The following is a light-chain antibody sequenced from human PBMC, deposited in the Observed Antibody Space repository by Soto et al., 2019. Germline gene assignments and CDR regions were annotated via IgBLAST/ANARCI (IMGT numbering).Light chain of an antibody. V-gene: IGKV3-20*01. J-gene: IGKJ1*01. CDR2: GAS. CDR3: QHYGSSTWT. Sequence: EIVLTQSPGTLSLSPGEGATLSCRASQSVSSTYLAWYQQKPGQAPRLLIYGASSRAPGIPDRFSGSGSGTDFTLTISRLEPEDFAVYYCQHYGSSTWTFGQGTKVEIK. CDR1: QSVSSTY.